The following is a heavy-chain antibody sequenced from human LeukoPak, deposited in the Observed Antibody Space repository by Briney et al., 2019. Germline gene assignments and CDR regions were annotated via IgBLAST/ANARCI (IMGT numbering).Heavy chain of an antibody. V-gene: IGHV3-48*04. J-gene: IGHJ4*02. CDR1: GFTFSSYA. CDR3: ARDLIAAAGTPSTIDY. CDR2: ISSSGSTI. D-gene: IGHD6-13*01. Sequence: GGSLRLSCAASGFTFSSYAMTWVRQAPGKGLEWVSYISSSGSTIYYADSVKGRFTISRDNAKNSLYLQMNSLRAEDTAVYYCARDLIAAAGTPSTIDYWGQGTLVTVSS.